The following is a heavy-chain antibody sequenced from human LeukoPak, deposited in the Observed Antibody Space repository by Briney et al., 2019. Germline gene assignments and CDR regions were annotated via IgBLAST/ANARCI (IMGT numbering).Heavy chain of an antibody. Sequence: GRSLRLSCAASGFTFSSYGMHWVRQAPGKGLEWVAVISYDGSNKYYADSVKGRFTIPRDNSKNTLYLQMNSLRAEDTAVYYCAKGGGRGYYYDSSGYYSSYYYYYGMDVWGQGTTVTVSS. D-gene: IGHD3-22*01. CDR1: GFTFSSYG. V-gene: IGHV3-30*18. J-gene: IGHJ6*02. CDR3: AKGGGRGYYYDSSGYYSSYYYYYGMDV. CDR2: ISYDGSNK.